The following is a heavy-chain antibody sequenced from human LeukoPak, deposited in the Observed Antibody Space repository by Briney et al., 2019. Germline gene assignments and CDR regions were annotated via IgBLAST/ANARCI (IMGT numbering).Heavy chain of an antibody. Sequence: SSQTLSLTCTVSGGSISSGGYYWSWIRQHPGKGLEWIGYIYYSGSTYYNPSLKSRVTISVDTSKNQFSLKLSSVTAADTAVYYCARDRGSGYYPLYYYYGMDVWGQGTTVTVSS. CDR1: GGSISSGGYY. D-gene: IGHD3-3*01. J-gene: IGHJ6*02. CDR3: ARDRGSGYYPLYYYYGMDV. CDR2: IYYSGST. V-gene: IGHV4-31*03.